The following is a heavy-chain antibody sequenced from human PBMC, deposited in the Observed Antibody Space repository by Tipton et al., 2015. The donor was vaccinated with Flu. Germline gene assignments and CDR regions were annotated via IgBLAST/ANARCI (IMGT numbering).Heavy chain of an antibody. D-gene: IGHD2-15*01. CDR1: GGSFSDYY. CDR3: ARRPSGAVVAYHFDY. CDR2: INHSGST. Sequence: LRLSCAVYGGSFSDYYWTWLRQPPGKGLEWIGEINHSGSTNYNPSLKSRVTVSVDTSKNQFSLRVNSVTAADTAVYYCARRPSGAVVAYHFDYWGQGTLVTVSS. J-gene: IGHJ4*02. V-gene: IGHV4-34*01.